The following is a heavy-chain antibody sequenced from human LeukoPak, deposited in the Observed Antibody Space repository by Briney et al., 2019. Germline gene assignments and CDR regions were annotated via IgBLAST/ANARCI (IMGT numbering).Heavy chain of an antibody. J-gene: IGHJ3*02. CDR3: ARGDDYGDYLSAFDI. CDR2: ISAHNGNT. V-gene: IGHV1-18*01. D-gene: IGHD4-17*01. Sequence: ASVSVSFMPSVYTLLHWRINWLRQAPGQGLEWMGGISAHNGNTNYVQKLQGRVTMTTDTSTSTAYMELRSLRSDDTAVYYCARGDDYGDYLSAFDIWGQGTMVTVSS. CDR1: VYTLLHWR.